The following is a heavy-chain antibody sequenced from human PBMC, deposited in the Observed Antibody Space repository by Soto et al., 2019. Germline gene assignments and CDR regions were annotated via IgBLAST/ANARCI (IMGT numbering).Heavy chain of an antibody. CDR1: GFTFSNAW. CDR2: VKSKTHGGTT. CDR3: AKPHRLVATISTALGYFDY. V-gene: IGHV3-15*07. Sequence: GGSLRLSCAASGFTFSNAWISWVRQAPGKGLEWVGRVKSKTHGGTTDFAADSVKGRFTISRDNSKNTLYLQMNSLRAEDTAVYYCAKPHRLVATISTALGYFDYWGQGTLVTVSS. J-gene: IGHJ4*02. D-gene: IGHD5-12*01.